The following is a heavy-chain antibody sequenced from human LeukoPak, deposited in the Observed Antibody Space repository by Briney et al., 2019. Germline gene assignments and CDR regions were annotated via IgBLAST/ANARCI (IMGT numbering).Heavy chain of an antibody. CDR1: GGSIRSSYYY. CDR3: ARGGRSKQSDY. V-gene: IGHV4-39*07. J-gene: IGHJ4*02. CDR2: IYHSGST. Sequence: SETLSLTCTVSGGSIRSSYYYWGWIRQPPGKGLEWIGYIYHSGSTYYNPSLKSRVTISVDRSKNQFSLKLSSVTAADTAVYYCARGGRSKQSDYWGQGTLVIVSS. D-gene: IGHD3-16*01.